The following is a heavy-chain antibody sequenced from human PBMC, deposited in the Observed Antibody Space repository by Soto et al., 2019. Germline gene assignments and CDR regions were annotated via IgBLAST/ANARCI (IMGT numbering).Heavy chain of an antibody. CDR2: IKSKTDGGAT. D-gene: IGHD3-16*01. Sequence: PGGSLRLSCAASGFTFSNAWMNWVRQAPGKGLEWVGRIKSKTDGGATDYAAPVKGRFTISRDDSKNTLYLQMNSLKTEDTAVYYCTTLKLGGESKLYYFDYWGQGTLVTVSS. CDR3: TTLKLGGESKLYYFDY. CDR1: GFTFSNAW. V-gene: IGHV3-15*07. J-gene: IGHJ4*02.